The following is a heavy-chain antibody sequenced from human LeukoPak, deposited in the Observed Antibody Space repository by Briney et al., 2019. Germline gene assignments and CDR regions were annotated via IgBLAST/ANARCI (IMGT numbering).Heavy chain of an antibody. Sequence: SQALSLTCSVTGSSIRSDHYGDWIGHPPGRGREWIGGIFHGGSIYYNASVKTRDSISLDSSKNQVSLRLTSVTAADTGLYYFARRGAVTGITWFDTWGQGTLVAVSS. CDR2: IFHGGSI. CDR3: ARRGAVTGITWFDT. V-gene: IGHV4-38-2*01. CDR1: GSSIRSDHY. J-gene: IGHJ5*02. D-gene: IGHD1-1*01.